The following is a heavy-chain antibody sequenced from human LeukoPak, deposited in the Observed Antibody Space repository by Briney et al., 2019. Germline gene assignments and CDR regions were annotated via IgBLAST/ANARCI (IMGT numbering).Heavy chain of an antibody. V-gene: IGHV1-2*02. CDR1: GYTFTGYY. CDR3: ARVPYYYQSSGYLDY. Sequence: ASGNVSCKASGYTFTGYYVHWVRQAPGQGLEWVGCINSNSGGTHNAQNFQGRVTMTRDTSISTAHMELSRLRYDDTAVYYCARVPYYYQSSGYLDYWGQGTLVTVSS. D-gene: IGHD3-22*01. J-gene: IGHJ4*02. CDR2: INSNSGGT.